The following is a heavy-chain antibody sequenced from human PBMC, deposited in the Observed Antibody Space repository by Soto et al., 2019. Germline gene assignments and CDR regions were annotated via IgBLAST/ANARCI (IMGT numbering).Heavy chain of an antibody. D-gene: IGHD1-26*01. J-gene: IGHJ6*02. CDR2: ISYDGSNK. V-gene: IGHV3-30*18. CDR1: GFTFSSYG. Sequence: QVQLVESGGGVVQPGRSLRLSCAASGFTFSSYGMHWVRQAPGKGLEWVAVISYDGSNKYYADSVKGRFTISRDNSKNTLYLQMNSLRAEDTAVYYCAKDYGASALPCGMDVWGQGTTVTVSS. CDR3: AKDYGASALPCGMDV.